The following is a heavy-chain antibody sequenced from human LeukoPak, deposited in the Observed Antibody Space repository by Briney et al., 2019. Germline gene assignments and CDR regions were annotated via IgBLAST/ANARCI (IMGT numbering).Heavy chain of an antibody. Sequence: PGGSLRLSCAASGLTFSSYVVSWVRQAPGKGLERVSAISGSGHRTYYADSVKGRFTISRDNSKNTLYLQMNSLRAEDTAVYYCARVSGTILIWPQPFGDGMDVWGQGTTVTVSS. J-gene: IGHJ6*02. CDR1: GLTFSSYV. CDR2: ISGSGHRT. CDR3: ARVSGTILIWPQPFGDGMDV. D-gene: IGHD3-10*01. V-gene: IGHV3-23*01.